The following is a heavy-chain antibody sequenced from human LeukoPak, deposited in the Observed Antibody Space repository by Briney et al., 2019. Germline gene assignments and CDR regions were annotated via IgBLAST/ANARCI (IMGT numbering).Heavy chain of an antibody. J-gene: IGHJ4*02. V-gene: IGHV3-74*01. Sequence: GGSLRLSCAASGFTFSSYWMPWVRQAPGKGLVWVARINSDGYSISYADSVKGRFTISRDNTKNTLYLHVNSLRVEDTAIYYCARATAVAGTDQWGQGTLVTVSS. CDR2: INSDGYSI. CDR1: GFTFSSYW. D-gene: IGHD6-19*01. CDR3: ARATAVAGTDQ.